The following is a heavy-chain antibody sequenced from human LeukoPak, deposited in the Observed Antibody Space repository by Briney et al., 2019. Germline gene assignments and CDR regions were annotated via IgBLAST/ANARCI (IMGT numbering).Heavy chain of an antibody. CDR3: AKGGYTTPFDY. Sequence: PGGSLRLSCAVSGFSFRDYSMTWIRQAPGKGLEWVSTIRADYSNTYYADSVKGRFTISRDNSKTTLYLQMNSLRAEDTALYYCAKGGYTTPFDYWGRGTLVIVSS. V-gene: IGHV3-23*01. J-gene: IGHJ4*02. CDR1: GFSFRDYS. D-gene: IGHD2-2*02. CDR2: IRADYSNT.